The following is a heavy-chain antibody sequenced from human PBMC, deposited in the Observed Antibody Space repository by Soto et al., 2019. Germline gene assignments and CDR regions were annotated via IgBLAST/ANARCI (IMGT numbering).Heavy chain of an antibody. J-gene: IGHJ4*02. Sequence: EVQVVESGGGLIQPGGSLRLSCEVSGFSVTANYMSCVRQAPGKGLEWGSVIYSGGSTYYIDSVKGRFSISRDISKNTLYLQMNSLRAEDTAVYYCHGYGYWGQGTLVPVSS. CDR3: HGYGY. D-gene: IGHD5-12*01. CDR2: IYSGGST. V-gene: IGHV3-53*01. CDR1: GFSVTANY.